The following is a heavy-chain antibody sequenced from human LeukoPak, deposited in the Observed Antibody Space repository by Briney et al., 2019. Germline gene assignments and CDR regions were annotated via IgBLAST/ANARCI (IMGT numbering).Heavy chain of an antibody. CDR2: ISGSGGST. CDR1: GFTFSSYA. CDR3: AKVGGLLPFDN. V-gene: IGHV3-23*01. Sequence: GGSLRLSCVASGFTFSSYAMTWVRQAPGKGLEWVSTISGSGGSTYYADSVKGRFTISRGNSKNTLYLQMSSLRAEDTALYYCAKVGGLLPFDNWGQGTLVTVSS. J-gene: IGHJ4*02. D-gene: IGHD3-22*01.